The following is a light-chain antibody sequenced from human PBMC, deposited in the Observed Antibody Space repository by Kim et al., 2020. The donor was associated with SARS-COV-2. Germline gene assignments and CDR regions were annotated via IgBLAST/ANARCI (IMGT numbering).Light chain of an antibody. Sequence: GQKVTISSSGSSSNIGNNYVSWYRQLPGTAPKLLIYDNNKRPSGIPDRFSGSKSGTSATLGITGLQTGDEADYYCGTWDSSLSAGVFGGGTQLTVL. J-gene: IGLJ2*01. CDR3: GTWDSSLSAGV. CDR2: DNN. CDR1: SSNIGNNY. V-gene: IGLV1-51*01.